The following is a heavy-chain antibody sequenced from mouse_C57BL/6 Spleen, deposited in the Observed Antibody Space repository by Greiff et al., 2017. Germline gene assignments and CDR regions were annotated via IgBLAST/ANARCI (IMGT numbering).Heavy chain of an antibody. CDR1: GYSITSDY. J-gene: IGHJ1*03. V-gene: IGHV3-8*01. Sequence: EVQLQESGPGLAKPSQTLSLTCSVTGYSITSDYWNWIRKFPGNKLEYMGYISYSGSTYCYPSLISRISTSRDTSKNQYYLQWNSVATEETATYYSARFGYDGEWYIDVWGTGTTVTVSS. CDR3: ARFGYDGEWYIDV. D-gene: IGHD2-2*01. CDR2: ISYSGST.